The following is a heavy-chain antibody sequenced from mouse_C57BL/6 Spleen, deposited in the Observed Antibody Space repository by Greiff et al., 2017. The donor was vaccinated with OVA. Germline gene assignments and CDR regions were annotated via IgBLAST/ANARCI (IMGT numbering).Heavy chain of an antibody. Sequence: VQRVESGAELVRPGTSVKVSCKASGYAFTNYLIEWVKQRPGQGLEWIGVINPGSGGTNYNEKFKGKATLTADKSSSTAYMQLSSLTSEDSAVYFCTGGYYDYEGYFDVWGTGTTVTVSS. D-gene: IGHD2-4*01. CDR3: TGGYYDYEGYFDV. V-gene: IGHV1-54*01. CDR2: INPGSGGT. J-gene: IGHJ1*03. CDR1: GYAFTNYL.